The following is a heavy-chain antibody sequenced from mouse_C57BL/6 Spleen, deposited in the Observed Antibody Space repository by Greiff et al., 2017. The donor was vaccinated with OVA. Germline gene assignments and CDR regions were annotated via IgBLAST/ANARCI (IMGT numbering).Heavy chain of an antibody. V-gene: IGHV5-9-1*02. CDR2: ISSGGDYI. CDR1: GFTFSSYA. Sequence: DVHLVESGEGLVKPGGSLKLSCAASGFTFSSYAMSWVRQTPEKRLEWVAYISSGGDYIYYADTVKGRFTISRDNARNTLYLQMSSLKSEDTAMYYCTRGEGTGTFAYWGQGTLVTVSA. CDR3: TRGEGTGTFAY. J-gene: IGHJ3*01. D-gene: IGHD4-1*01.